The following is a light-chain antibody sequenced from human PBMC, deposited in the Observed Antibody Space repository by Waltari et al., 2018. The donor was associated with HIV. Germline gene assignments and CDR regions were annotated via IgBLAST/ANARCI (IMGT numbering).Light chain of an antibody. V-gene: IGLV3-25*03. CDR2: KDS. J-gene: IGLJ3*02. Sequence: SYELTQPPSVSVSPGQTARTTCSGDSSQQQYVYWYQQRPGRAPVLVLYKDSERPSAIPERFSGSRSGTTVTLTISGVQADDEADYYCQSADSSGSSWVFGGGTKLTV. CDR1: SSQQQY. CDR3: QSADSSGSSWV.